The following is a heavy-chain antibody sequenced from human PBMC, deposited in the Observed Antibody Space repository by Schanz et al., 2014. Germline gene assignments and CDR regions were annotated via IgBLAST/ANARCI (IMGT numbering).Heavy chain of an antibody. Sequence: EVQLLESGGGLVQPGGSLRLSCASSGFSFTTYAMSWVRQAPGKGLEWVSAISGSGGSTYYADSVKGRFTISRDNSKNTLYLQMNSLRAEDTAVYFCAKIERNEDGGQGTLVTVSS. V-gene: IGHV3-23*01. CDR1: GFSFTTYA. D-gene: IGHD1-1*01. J-gene: IGHJ4*02. CDR2: ISGSGGST. CDR3: AKIERNED.